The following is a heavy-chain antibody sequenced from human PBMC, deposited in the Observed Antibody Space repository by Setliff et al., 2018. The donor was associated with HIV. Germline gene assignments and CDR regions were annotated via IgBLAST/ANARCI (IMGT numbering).Heavy chain of an antibody. V-gene: IGHV3-53*01. Sequence: LRLSCAVSEVIVSNNYMSWVRQAPGKGLEWVSVIYSGGSTDHADSVKGRFTISRDNSKNTVYLQMTSLRAEDTAVYYCAKELAASGLGYFDSWGRGILVTVSS. CDR3: AKELAASGLGYFDS. CDR2: IYSGGST. CDR1: EVIVSNNY. J-gene: IGHJ4*02. D-gene: IGHD3-22*01.